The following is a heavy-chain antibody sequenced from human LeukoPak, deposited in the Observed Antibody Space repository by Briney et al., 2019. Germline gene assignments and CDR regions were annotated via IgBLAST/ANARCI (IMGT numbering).Heavy chain of an antibody. J-gene: IGHJ4*02. CDR1: GYTSTSHA. CDR3: AREGERGSFDY. V-gene: IGHV7-4-1*02. Sequence: GASVKVSCKASGYTSTSHAMNWVRQAPGQGLEWMGWINTNTGNPTYAQGFTGRFFFSLDTSVSTAYLQISSLKAEDTAVYYCAREGERGSFDYWGQGTLVTVSS. CDR2: INTNTGNP. D-gene: IGHD2-15*01.